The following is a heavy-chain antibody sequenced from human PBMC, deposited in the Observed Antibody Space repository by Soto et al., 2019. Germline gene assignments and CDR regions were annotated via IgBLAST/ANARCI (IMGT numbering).Heavy chain of an antibody. CDR1: GGSISSGGYY. CDR2: IYYSGST. Sequence: SETLSLTCTVSGGSISSGGYYWSWIRQHPGKGLEWIGYIYYSGSTYYNPSLKSRVTISVDTSKNQFSLKLSSVTAADTAVYYCARVTRGRAFDIWGQGTMVTVSS. CDR3: ARVTRGRAFDI. J-gene: IGHJ3*02. D-gene: IGHD3-10*01. V-gene: IGHV4-31*03.